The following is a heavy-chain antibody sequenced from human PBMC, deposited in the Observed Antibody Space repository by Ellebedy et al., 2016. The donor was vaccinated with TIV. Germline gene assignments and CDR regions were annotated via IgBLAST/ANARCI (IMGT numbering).Heavy chain of an antibody. Sequence: GESLKISXAASGFTFRSYTMSWVRQAPGKGLEWVSAISAIDGTTYYADSVQGRFTVSRDNSKNTLFLQMKSLEADDTAVYYCARDKWPVDNGPFDFWGQGTLVTVSS. CDR1: GFTFRSYT. CDR2: ISAIDGTT. J-gene: IGHJ4*02. V-gene: IGHV3-23*01. D-gene: IGHD1-1*01. CDR3: ARDKWPVDNGPFDF.